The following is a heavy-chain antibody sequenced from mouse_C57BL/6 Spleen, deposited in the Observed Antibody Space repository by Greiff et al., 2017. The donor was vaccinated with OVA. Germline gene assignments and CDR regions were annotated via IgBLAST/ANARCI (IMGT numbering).Heavy chain of an antibody. D-gene: IGHD4-1*01. Sequence: VQLQQSGPELVKPGASVKISCKASGYAFSSSWMNWVKQRPGKGLEWIGRIYPGDGDTNYNGKFKGKATLTADKSSSTAYMQLSSLTSEDSAVYFCARANWDYVDYWGQGTTLTVSS. CDR3: ARANWDYVDY. J-gene: IGHJ2*01. V-gene: IGHV1-82*01. CDR2: IYPGDGDT. CDR1: GYAFSSSW.